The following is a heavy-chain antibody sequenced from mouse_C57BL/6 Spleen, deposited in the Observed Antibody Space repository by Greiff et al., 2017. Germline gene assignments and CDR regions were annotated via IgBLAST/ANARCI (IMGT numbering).Heavy chain of an antibody. J-gene: IGHJ4*01. V-gene: IGHV1-18*01. D-gene: IGHD1-1*01. CDR1: GYTFTDYN. CDR2: INPNNGGT. CDR3: ARLGSSNYAMDY. Sequence: EVQLVESGPELVKPGASVKIPCKASGYTFTDYNMDWVKQSHGKSLEWIGDINPNNGGTIYNQKFKGKATLTVDKSSSTAYMELRSLTSEDTAVYYCARLGSSNYAMDYWGQGTSVTVSS.